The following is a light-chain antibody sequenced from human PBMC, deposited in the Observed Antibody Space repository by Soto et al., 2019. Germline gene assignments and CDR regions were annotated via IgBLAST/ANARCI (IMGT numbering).Light chain of an antibody. Sequence: EIVLTQSPGTLSLSHGERATLSCRASQSVTSNSLAWYHQKFGQPPRLLIYGASSRATGIPDRFSGSGSGTDFTLAISRLEPEDFAVYYCQQYGSSLITFGQGTRLEIK. J-gene: IGKJ5*01. CDR3: QQYGSSLIT. V-gene: IGKV3-20*01. CDR2: GAS. CDR1: QSVTSNS.